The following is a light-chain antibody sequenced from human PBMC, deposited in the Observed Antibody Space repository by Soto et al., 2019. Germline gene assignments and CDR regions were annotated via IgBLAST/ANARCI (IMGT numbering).Light chain of an antibody. CDR3: QQYNNWPSYT. J-gene: IGKJ2*01. CDR2: GAS. V-gene: IGKV3-15*01. CDR1: QNVSSN. Sequence: EIVMTQSPATLSVSPGERAILSCRASQNVSSNLAWYQQKPGQAPRLLIYGASTRATGIPARFSGSESGTEFTLTISSLQSEDFAVYYCQQYNNWPSYTFGQGTKLEIK.